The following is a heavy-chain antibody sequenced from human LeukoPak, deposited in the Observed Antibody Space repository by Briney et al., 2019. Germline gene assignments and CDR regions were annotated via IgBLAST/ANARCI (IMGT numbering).Heavy chain of an antibody. D-gene: IGHD1-26*01. V-gene: IGHV3-53*01. J-gene: IGHJ4*02. CDR2: LDSGGAT. CDR3: ARDGGSSGSYPY. Sequence: GGSLRLSCAASGFSVRGHYMGWVRQAPQKGLEYVSVLDSGGATHYADSVKGRFTISRDKAKNSLYLQMNSLRAEDTALYYCARDGGSSGSYPYWGQGILVTVSS. CDR1: GFSVRGHY.